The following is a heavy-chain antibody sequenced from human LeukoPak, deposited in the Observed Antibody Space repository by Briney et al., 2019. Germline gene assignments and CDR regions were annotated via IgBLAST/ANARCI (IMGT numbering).Heavy chain of an antibody. CDR3: ARGGNAFDI. Sequence: PSETLSLTCTVSGGSISTYYWSWIRQPPGKGLEWIGYIYYSGITNYNPSLKSRVSISVDTSKNQFSLKLSSVTAADTAVYYCARGGNAFDIWGQGTMVTVSS. J-gene: IGHJ3*02. CDR1: GGSISTYY. D-gene: IGHD1-26*01. V-gene: IGHV4-59*12. CDR2: IYYSGIT.